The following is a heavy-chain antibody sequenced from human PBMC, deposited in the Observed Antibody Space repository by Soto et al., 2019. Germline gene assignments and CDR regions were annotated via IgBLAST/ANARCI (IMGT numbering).Heavy chain of an antibody. J-gene: IGHJ4*02. CDR1: GFTFSSYG. Sequence: QVQLVESGGGVVQPGRSLRLSCAASGFTFSSYGMHWVRQAPGKGLEWVAVISYDGSNKYYADSVKGRFTISRDNSKNTMYLQMNSLSAEDTAVYYCAKGGDYVWGSYRVTDHWGQGTLVTVSS. D-gene: IGHD3-16*02. V-gene: IGHV3-30*18. CDR3: AKGGDYVWGSYRVTDH. CDR2: ISYDGSNK.